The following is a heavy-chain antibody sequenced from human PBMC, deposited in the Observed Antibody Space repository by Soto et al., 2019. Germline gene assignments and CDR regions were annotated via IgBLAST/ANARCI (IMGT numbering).Heavy chain of an antibody. D-gene: IGHD6-19*01. CDR1: GDSVSSYSAA. CDR3: ARDKNSGGWYVGYYYYYYGMDV. Sequence: PSQTLSLTCAISGDSVSSYSAAWNWIRQSRSRGLEWLGRTYYRSKSYNDYAVSVKSRITINPDTSKNQFSLQLNSVTPEDTAVYYCARDKNSGGWYVGYYYYYYGMDVWGQGTTVTVSS. J-gene: IGHJ6*02. V-gene: IGHV6-1*01. CDR2: TYYRSKSYN.